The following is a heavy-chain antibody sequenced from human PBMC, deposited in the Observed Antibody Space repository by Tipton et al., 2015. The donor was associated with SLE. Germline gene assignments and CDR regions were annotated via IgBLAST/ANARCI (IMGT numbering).Heavy chain of an antibody. CDR3: TTDRWNSKLDSHDAFDI. D-gene: IGHD1-7*01. CDR2: IKTKTDYGTT. Sequence: SLRLSCAASGFTFSNAWMSWVRQAPGKGLEWVGRIKTKTDYGTTDYAAPVRGRFTISRDDSKNTLYLQMNSLKTEDTALYYCTTDRWNSKLDSHDAFDIWGQGTMVTVSS. CDR1: GFTFSNAW. J-gene: IGHJ3*02. V-gene: IGHV3-15*01.